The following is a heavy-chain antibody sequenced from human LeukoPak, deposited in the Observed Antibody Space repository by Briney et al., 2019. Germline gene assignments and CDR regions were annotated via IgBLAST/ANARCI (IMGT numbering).Heavy chain of an antibody. CDR1: GYTFTSYG. CDR3: XXXXXXXXXGLPPSYYYYGMDV. J-gene: IGHJ6*02. V-gene: IGHV1-18*01. Sequence: ASVKVSCKASGYTFTSYGISWVRQAPGQGLEWMGWISAYNGNTNYAQKLQGRVTMTTDTSTSTAYMELRSLRSDDTAVYYCXXXXXXXXXGLPPSYYYYGMDVWGQGTTVTVSS. D-gene: IGHD5-12*01. CDR2: ISAYNGNT.